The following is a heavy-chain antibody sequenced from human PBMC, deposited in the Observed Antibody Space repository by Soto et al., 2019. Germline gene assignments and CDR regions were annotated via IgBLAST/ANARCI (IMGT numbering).Heavy chain of an antibody. D-gene: IGHD4-17*01. CDR3: AKVSTVTTGGGMDV. V-gene: IGHV3-30*18. Sequence: GGSLRLSCAASGFTFSSYGMHWVRQAPGKGLEWVAVISYDGSNKYYADSVKGRFTISRDNSKNTLYLQMNSLRAEDTAVYYCAKVSTVTTGGGMDVWGQGTRVTVSS. CDR2: ISYDGSNK. J-gene: IGHJ6*02. CDR1: GFTFSSYG.